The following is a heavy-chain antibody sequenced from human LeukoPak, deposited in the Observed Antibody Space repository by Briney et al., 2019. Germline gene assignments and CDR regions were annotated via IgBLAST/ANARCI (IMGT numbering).Heavy chain of an antibody. CDR3: AKPLESSGFDY. CDR1: GFTFSSYG. Sequence: GRSLRLSCAASGFTFSSYGMHWVRQAPGKGLEWVAVISYDGNNKYYADPVKGRFTISRDNSKNTLYLQMNSLRAEDTAVYYCAKPLESSGFDYWGQGTLVTVSS. D-gene: IGHD6-19*01. V-gene: IGHV3-30*18. J-gene: IGHJ4*02. CDR2: ISYDGNNK.